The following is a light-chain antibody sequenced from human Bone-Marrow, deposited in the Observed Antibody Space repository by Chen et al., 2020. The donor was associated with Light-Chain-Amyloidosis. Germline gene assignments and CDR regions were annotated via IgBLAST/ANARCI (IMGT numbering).Light chain of an antibody. Sequence: QSALTQPASVSGSPGQSITLSCTGTSSDVVGDNHVSWYQQHPDKAPKLMIYEVSNRPSWVPDRFSGSKSENTASLTISELQTEDEADYFCSSYTITNALVFGSGTRVTVL. CDR3: SSYTITNALV. J-gene: IGLJ1*01. CDR2: EVS. V-gene: IGLV2-14*01. CDR1: SSDVVGDNH.